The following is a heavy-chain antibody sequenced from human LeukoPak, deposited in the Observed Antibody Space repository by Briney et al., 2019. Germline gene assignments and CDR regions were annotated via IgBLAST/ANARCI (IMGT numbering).Heavy chain of an antibody. CDR2: ISAYDGNT. D-gene: IGHD3-22*01. V-gene: IGHV1-18*01. Sequence: GASVKVSCKASGYTFTSYGISWVRQAPGQGLEWMGWISAYDGNTNYAQKLQGRVTMTTDTSTSTAYMELRSLRSDDTAVYYCARANPEDTMIVVVIGGLDYWGQGTLVTVSS. CDR3: ARANPEDTMIVVVIGGLDY. CDR1: GYTFTSYG. J-gene: IGHJ4*02.